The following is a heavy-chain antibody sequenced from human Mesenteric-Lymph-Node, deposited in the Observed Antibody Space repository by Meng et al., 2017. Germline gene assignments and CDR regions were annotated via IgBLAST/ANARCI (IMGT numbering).Heavy chain of an antibody. V-gene: IGHV4-59*01. CDR2: IYYSGST. Sequence: GSLRLSCTVSGGSISSYYWSWIRQPPGKGLEWIGYIYYSGSTNYNPSLKSRVTISVDTSKNQFSLKLSSVTAADTAVYYCAREKRITMVRGVIDYYYYYGMDVWGQGTTVTVSS. CDR3: AREKRITMVRGVIDYYYYYGMDV. J-gene: IGHJ6*02. CDR1: GGSISSYY. D-gene: IGHD3-10*01.